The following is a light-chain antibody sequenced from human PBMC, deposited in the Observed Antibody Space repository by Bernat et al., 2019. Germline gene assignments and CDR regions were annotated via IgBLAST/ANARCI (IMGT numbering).Light chain of an antibody. CDR1: SSDVGGYNY. J-gene: IGLJ2*01. V-gene: IGLV2-14*03. Sequence: QSALTQPASVSGSPGQSITISCTGTSSDVGGYNYVSWYQQHPGKAPKLIIYDFNNRPSGVSYRFSGSKSGNTASLTISGIQAEDEADYYCSSCRTGSTVLFGGGTKLTVL. CDR2: DFN. CDR3: SSCRTGSTVL.